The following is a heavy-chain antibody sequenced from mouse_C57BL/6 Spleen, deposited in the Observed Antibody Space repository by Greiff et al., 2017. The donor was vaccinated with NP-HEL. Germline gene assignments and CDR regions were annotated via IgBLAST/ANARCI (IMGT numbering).Heavy chain of an antibody. Sequence: QVQLQQPGAELVRPGSSVKLSCKASGYTFTSYWMHWVKQRPIQGLEWIGNIDPSDSETHYNQKFKDKATLTVDKSSSTAYMQLSSLTSEDSAVYYCARENGGYDGRLAYWGQGTLVTVSA. CDR3: ARENGGYDGRLAY. D-gene: IGHD2-2*01. CDR1: GYTFTSYW. J-gene: IGHJ3*01. CDR2: IDPSDSET. V-gene: IGHV1-52*01.